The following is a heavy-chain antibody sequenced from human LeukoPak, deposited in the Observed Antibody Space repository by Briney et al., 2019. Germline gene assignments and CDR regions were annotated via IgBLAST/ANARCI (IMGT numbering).Heavy chain of an antibody. D-gene: IGHD5-18*01. CDR3: ARDKRYSYGVGLYYYYYMDV. J-gene: IGHJ6*03. CDR1: GFTFSNYS. V-gene: IGHV3-21*01. Sequence: PGGSLRHSCAVSGFTFSNYSMNWVRQAPGKGLEWVSSISSGSTYMYYADSVKGRFTISRDNAKNSLYLQMNSLRAEDTAVYYCARDKRYSYGVGLYYYYYMDVWGKGTTVTISS. CDR2: ISSGSTYM.